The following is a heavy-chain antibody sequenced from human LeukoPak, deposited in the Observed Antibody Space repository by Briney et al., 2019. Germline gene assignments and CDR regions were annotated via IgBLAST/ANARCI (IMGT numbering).Heavy chain of an antibody. D-gene: IGHD2-2*01. V-gene: IGHV4-39*07. Sequence: SETLSLTCTVSGGSMSSNNYYWGWIRQPPGKGLEWIGSIYYSGSTYYNPSLKSRVTISVDTSKNQFSLKLSSVTAADTAVYYCARDRPAAGYDAFDIWGQGTMVTVSS. J-gene: IGHJ3*02. CDR2: IYYSGST. CDR1: GGSMSSNNYY. CDR3: ARDRPAAGYDAFDI.